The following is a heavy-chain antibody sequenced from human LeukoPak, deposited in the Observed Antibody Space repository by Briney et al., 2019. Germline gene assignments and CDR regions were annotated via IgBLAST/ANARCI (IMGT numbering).Heavy chain of an antibody. CDR1: GGSISSYY. J-gene: IGHJ4*02. CDR3: ARDECSGGSCYFDD. Sequence: SETLSLTCTVSGGSISSYYWSWIRQPAGKGLEWIGRIYTSGSTNYNPSLKSRVTMSVDTSKNQFSLKLSSVTAAETAVYYCARDECSGGSCYFDDWGQGTLVTVAS. CDR2: IYTSGST. V-gene: IGHV4-4*07. D-gene: IGHD2-15*01.